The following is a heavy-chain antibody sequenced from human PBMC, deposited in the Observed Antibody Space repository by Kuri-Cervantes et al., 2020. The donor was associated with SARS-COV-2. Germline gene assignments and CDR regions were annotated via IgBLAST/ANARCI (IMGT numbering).Heavy chain of an antibody. D-gene: IGHD3-22*01. V-gene: IGHV4-59*01. CDR3: ARAEHHYYDSSGFSHYFDY. J-gene: IGHJ4*02. CDR2: IYSSGST. Sequence: SETLSLTCTVSGCSISSYFCSWIRQPPGKGLEWIGYIYSSGSTNYNPSLKSRVTISVDTSKNQFSLNLSSVTAADTAVYYCARAEHHYYDSSGFSHYFDYWGQGSRVTVSS. CDR1: GCSISSYF.